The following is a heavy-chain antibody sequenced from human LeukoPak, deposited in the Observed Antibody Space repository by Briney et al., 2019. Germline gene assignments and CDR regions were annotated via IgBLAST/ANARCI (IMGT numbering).Heavy chain of an antibody. CDR1: GFTFSSYW. CDR2: IKQDGSEK. J-gene: IGHJ5*02. CDR3: ARYGRRNWFDP. Sequence: PGGSLRLSCAASGFTFSSYWMSWVRQAPGKGLEWVANIKQDGSEKYYVDSVKGRFTISRDNAKNLLYLQMNSLRAEDTAVYYCARYGRRNWFDPWGQGTLVTVSS. V-gene: IGHV3-7*01. D-gene: IGHD1-14*01.